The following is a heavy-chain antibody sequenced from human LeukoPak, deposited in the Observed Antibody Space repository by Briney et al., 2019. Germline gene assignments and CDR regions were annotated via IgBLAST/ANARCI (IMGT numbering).Heavy chain of an antibody. D-gene: IGHD6-19*01. J-gene: IGHJ4*02. CDR2: MWYDGSNK. CDR1: GFTFSSYG. V-gene: IGHV3-33*01. CDR3: ARDPGVRWLVGFDY. Sequence: GGSLRLSCAASGFTFSSYGMHWVRQAPGKGLAWVAVMWYDGSNKYYADSVKGRFTISRDNSKNTLYLQMDSLRVEDTAVYYCARDPGVRWLVGFDYWGQGTLVTVSS.